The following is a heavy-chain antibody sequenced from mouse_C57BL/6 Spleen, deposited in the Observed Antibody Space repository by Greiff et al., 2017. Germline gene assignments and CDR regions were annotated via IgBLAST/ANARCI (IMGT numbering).Heavy chain of an antibody. Sequence: EVQLQQSGAELVRPGASVKLSCTASGFNIKDDYMHWVKQRPEQGLEWIGWIDPENGDTEYASKFQGKATITADTSSNTAYLQLSSLTSEDTAVYYCTTPVVATEYFEVWGTGTTVTASS. CDR2: IDPENGDT. J-gene: IGHJ1*03. CDR1: GFNIKDDY. V-gene: IGHV14-4*01. CDR3: TTPVVATEYFEV. D-gene: IGHD1-1*01.